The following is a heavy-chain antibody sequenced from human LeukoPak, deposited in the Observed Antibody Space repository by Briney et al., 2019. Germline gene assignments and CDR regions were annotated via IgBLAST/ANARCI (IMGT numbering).Heavy chain of an antibody. CDR1: GFTFSSYS. CDR3: ARMGSYYAFDI. J-gene: IGHJ3*02. D-gene: IGHD1-26*01. V-gene: IGHV3-48*01. CDR2: ISSSSSTI. Sequence: GGSLRLSCAASGFTFSSYSMNWVRQAPGKGLEWVSYISSSSSTIYYADSVKGRFTISRDNAKNSLYLQMNSLRAEDTAVYYCARMGSYYAFDIWGQGTMVTVSS.